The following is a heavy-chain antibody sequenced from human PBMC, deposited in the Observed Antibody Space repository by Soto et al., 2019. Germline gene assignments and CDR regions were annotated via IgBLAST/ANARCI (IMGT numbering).Heavy chain of an antibody. V-gene: IGHV4-30-4*01. D-gene: IGHD2-21*01. CDR1: GGSISSGDYY. Sequence: SETLSLTCTVSGGSISSGDYYWSWIRQPPGKGLEWIGTISHTGTTSYSPSLTSRVSLSVDTSKNQVSLKLTSVTAADTAVYFCARMTMVIRDFRDSDHFGVDVWGHGTTVTVSS. J-gene: IGHJ6*02. CDR3: ARMTMVIRDFRDSDHFGVDV. CDR2: ISHTGTT.